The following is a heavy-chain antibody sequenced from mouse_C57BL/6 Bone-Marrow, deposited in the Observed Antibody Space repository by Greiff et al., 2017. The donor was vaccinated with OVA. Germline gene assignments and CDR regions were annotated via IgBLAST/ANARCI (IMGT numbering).Heavy chain of an antibody. J-gene: IGHJ2*01. CDR2: ISYDGSN. D-gene: IGHD2-4*01. CDR3: ASLYYDYDGFDYFDY. CDR1: GYSITSGYY. V-gene: IGHV3-6*01. Sequence: EVQRVESGPGLVKPSQSLSLTCSVTGYSITSGYYWNWIRQFPGNKLEWMGYISYDGSNNYNPSLKNRISITRDTSKNQFFLKLNSVTTEDTATYYCASLYYDYDGFDYFDYWGQGTTLTVSS.